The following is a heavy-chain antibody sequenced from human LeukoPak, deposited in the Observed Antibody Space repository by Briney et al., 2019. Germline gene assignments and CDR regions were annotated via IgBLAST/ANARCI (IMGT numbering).Heavy chain of an antibody. V-gene: IGHV3-30*02. Sequence: GGPLRLSCAASGFAFSTYGMHWVRQAPGKGLEWVAFTRYDGSHSEYEDSVKGRFSIARDDSKSTLYLQMNSLRAEDTGVYYCARDNSYGFMGCMDYWGQGTRVTVSS. CDR1: GFAFSTYG. CDR2: TRYDGSHS. CDR3: ARDNSYGFMGCMDY. J-gene: IGHJ4*02. D-gene: IGHD5-18*01.